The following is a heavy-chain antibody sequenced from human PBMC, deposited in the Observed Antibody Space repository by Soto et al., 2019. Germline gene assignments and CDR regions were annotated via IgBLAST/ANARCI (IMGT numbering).Heavy chain of an antibody. D-gene: IGHD3-3*01. V-gene: IGHV1-69*13. CDR1: GGTFSSYA. J-gene: IGHJ5*02. CDR3: ARGVRKTIFGVVILPFDP. CDR2: IIPIFGTA. Sequence: ASVKVSCKASGGTFSSYAISWVRQAPGQGLEWMGGIIPIFGTANYAQKFQGRVTITADESTSTAYMELSSLRSEDTAVYYCARGVRKTIFGVVILPFDPWGQGTLVTVSS.